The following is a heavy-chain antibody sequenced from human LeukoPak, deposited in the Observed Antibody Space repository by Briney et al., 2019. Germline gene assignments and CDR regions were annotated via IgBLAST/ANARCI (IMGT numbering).Heavy chain of an antibody. CDR2: ISNDGSSR. D-gene: IGHD2-15*01. V-gene: IGHV3-30*03. J-gene: IGHJ4*02. CDR3: VSGTCGGSCYILDY. CDR1: EFTFSNYG. Sequence: GGSLRLSCEASEFTFSNYGMHWVRQAPGKGLEWLAVISNDGSSRQYRDSVKGRFNVSRDNSKNTLYLQMNSLRAEDTAVYYCVSGTCGGSCYILDYWGQGTLVTVSS.